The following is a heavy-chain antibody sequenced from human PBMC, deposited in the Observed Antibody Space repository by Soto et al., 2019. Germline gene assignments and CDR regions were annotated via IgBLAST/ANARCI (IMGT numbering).Heavy chain of an antibody. Sequence: QVQLQESGPGLVKPSETLSLTCTVSGGSISSYYWSWIRQPPGKGLEWIAYIYYTGGTNYNPSLKGRVTLSVDPSKHHSSPKLSSVTAADTAVYYGARSSWPPYHFDSWGQGTLVTVSS. CDR3: ARSSWPPYHFDS. V-gene: IGHV4-59*01. D-gene: IGHD2-2*01. CDR2: IYYTGGT. CDR1: GGSISSYY. J-gene: IGHJ4*02.